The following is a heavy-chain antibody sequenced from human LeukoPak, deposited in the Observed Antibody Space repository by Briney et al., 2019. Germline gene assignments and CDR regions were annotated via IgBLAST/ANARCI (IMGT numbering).Heavy chain of an antibody. CDR3: ARAGSGRSPDWFDP. CDR2: ISGGGTIT. CDR1: DFSFTTYA. D-gene: IGHD1-26*01. V-gene: IGHV3-23*01. Sequence: GGSLRLSCAASDFSFTTYAMSWVRKAPGKGLEWVSSISGGGTITYYADSVKGRFTISRDNSKNTLYLQMNSLRAEDTVVYYCARAGSGRSPDWFDPWGQGTLVTVSS. J-gene: IGHJ5*02.